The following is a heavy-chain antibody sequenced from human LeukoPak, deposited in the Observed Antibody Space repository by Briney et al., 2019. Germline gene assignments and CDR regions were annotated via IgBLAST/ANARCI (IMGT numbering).Heavy chain of an antibody. CDR2: INHSGSA. Sequence: SETLSLTCAVYGGSFSGYYWSWIRQPPGKGLEWIGEINHSGSANYNPSLKSRVTISVDTSKNQFSLKLSSVTAADTAVYYCARGYYDFWSDYYTYYYYGMDVWGQGTTVTVSS. CDR3: ARGYYDFWSDYYTYYYYGMDV. J-gene: IGHJ6*02. CDR1: GGSFSGYY. D-gene: IGHD3-3*01. V-gene: IGHV4-34*01.